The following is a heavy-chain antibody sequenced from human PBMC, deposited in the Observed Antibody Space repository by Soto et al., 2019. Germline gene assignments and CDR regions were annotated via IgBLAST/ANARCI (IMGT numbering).Heavy chain of an antibody. CDR2: INPSGGST. D-gene: IGHD1-26*01. V-gene: IGHV1-46*01. Sequence: QVQLVQSGAEVKKPGASVKVSCKASGYTFISYYIHWVRQAPGQGLEWMGIINPSGGSTSYAQKCRGRATMTGDTSTSPVYMELSSLRSEDTAVYYCAYAGGSYQTLDHWGQGTLVTVSS. CDR1: GYTFISYY. J-gene: IGHJ4*02. CDR3: AYAGGSYQTLDH.